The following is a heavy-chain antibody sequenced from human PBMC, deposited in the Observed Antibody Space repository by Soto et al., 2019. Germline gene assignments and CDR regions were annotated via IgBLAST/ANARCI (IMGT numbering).Heavy chain of an antibody. V-gene: IGHV3-33*01. Sequence: PGGSLRLSCAASGFTFSSYGMHWVRQAPGKGLEWVAVIWYDGSNKYYADSVKGRFTISRDNSKNTLYLQMNSLRAEDTAVYYCARDRKGTVARGPSWFDPWGQGTLVTVSS. CDR1: GFTFSSYG. J-gene: IGHJ5*02. D-gene: IGHD6-19*01. CDR2: IWYDGSNK. CDR3: ARDRKGTVARGPSWFDP.